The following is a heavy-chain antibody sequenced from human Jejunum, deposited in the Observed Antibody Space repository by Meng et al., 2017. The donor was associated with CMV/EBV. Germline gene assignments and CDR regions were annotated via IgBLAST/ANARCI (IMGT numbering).Heavy chain of an antibody. D-gene: IGHD1-26*01. CDR3: GRVLKGGTYLDY. J-gene: IGHJ4*02. CDR1: AFTFSTYL. Sequence: VASAFTFSTYLVTWVPQAPGKGLEWVASISISDYKFYADSVKGRFSISRDNAKNSLYLHMSSLRGEDTAVYYCGRVLKGGTYLDYWGQGTQVTVSS. V-gene: IGHV3-21*06. CDR2: ISISDYK.